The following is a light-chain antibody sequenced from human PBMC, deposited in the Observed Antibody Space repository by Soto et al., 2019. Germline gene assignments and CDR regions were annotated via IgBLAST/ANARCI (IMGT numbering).Light chain of an antibody. V-gene: IGKV3-15*01. CDR2: GAS. CDR3: QQYTNWPPWT. CDR1: QSVSSN. Sequence: EVVMTQSPATLSVSPGERATLSCRASQSVSSNLAWYQQKPGQAPRLLIYGASTRATGIPARFSGSGSGTEFTLTISSLQSEDFAVYYCQQYTNWPPWTFGQGTK. J-gene: IGKJ1*01.